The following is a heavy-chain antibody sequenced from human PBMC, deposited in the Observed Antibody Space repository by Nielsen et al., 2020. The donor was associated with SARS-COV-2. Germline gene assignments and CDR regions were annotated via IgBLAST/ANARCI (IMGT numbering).Heavy chain of an antibody. CDR1: GFTFTSYA. V-gene: IGHV3-23*01. CDR2: ITASGDYT. J-gene: IGHJ4*02. CDR3: AKRSGYGSGSIHY. D-gene: IGHD3-10*01. Sequence: GGSLRLSCAASGFTFTSYAMAWVRQAPGKGLEWVSTITASGDYTYYADSVKGRFTISRDISQNTLYLQMNSLRAEDTAVYYCAKRSGYGSGSIHYWGQGTLVTVSS.